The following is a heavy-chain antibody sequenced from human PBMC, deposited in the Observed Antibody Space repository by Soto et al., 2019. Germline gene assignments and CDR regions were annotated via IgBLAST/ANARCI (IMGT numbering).Heavy chain of an antibody. CDR3: AKAAYDSSGYYDAFDI. CDR2: ISWDGGST. J-gene: IGHJ3*02. Sequence: GGSLRLSCAASGFTFYDYTMHWVRQAPGKGLEWVSLISWDGGSTYYADSVKGRFTISRDNSKNSLYLQMNSLRTEDTALYYCAKAAYDSSGYYDAFDIWGQGTMVTVSS. D-gene: IGHD3-22*01. V-gene: IGHV3-43*01. CDR1: GFTFYDYT.